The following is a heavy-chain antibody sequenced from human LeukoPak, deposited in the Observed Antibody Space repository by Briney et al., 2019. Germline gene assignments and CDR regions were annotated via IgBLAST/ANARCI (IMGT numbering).Heavy chain of an antibody. D-gene: IGHD2-21*01. CDR3: ARGIPDLWSGDY. CDR2: IRQDGSEK. CDR1: GFTFSSYW. V-gene: IGHV3-7*04. Sequence: HPGGSLRLSCAASGFTFSSYWMSWVRQAPGRGLEWVANIRQDGSEKYYVDSVKGRFTISRDNAKNSLYLQMNSLRAEDTAVYYCARGIPDLWSGDYWGQGTLVTVSS. J-gene: IGHJ4*02.